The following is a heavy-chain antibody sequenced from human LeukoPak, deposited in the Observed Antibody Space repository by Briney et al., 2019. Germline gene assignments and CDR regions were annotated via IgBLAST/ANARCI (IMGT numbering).Heavy chain of an antibody. CDR2: INHSGST. Sequence: SETLSLTCAVYGGSFSGYYWSWIRQPPGKGLEWIGEINHSGSTNYNPSLKSRVTISVDTSKNQFSLKLSSVTAADTAVYYCAREPVAHYDILTGYYRYWGQGTLVTVSS. D-gene: IGHD3-9*01. CDR1: GGSFSGYY. V-gene: IGHV4-34*01. J-gene: IGHJ4*02. CDR3: AREPVAHYDILTGYYRY.